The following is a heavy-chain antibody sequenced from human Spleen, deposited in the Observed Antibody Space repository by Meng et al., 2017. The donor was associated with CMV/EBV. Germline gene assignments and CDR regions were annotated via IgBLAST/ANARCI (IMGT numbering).Heavy chain of an antibody. J-gene: IGHJ6*02. Sequence: ASVKVSCKASGYTFTGYYMHWVRQAPGQGLEWMGWINPNSGVTNYAQRFQGRVTMTRDTSISTAYMELSRLRSDDTAVYYCARDQSSYGMDVWGQGTTVTVSS. CDR2: INPNSGVT. V-gene: IGHV1-2*02. CDR3: ARDQSSYGMDV. D-gene: IGHD3-10*01. CDR1: GYTFTGYY.